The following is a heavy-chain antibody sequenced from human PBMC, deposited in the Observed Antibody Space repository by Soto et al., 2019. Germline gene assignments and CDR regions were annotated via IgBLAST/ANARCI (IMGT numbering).Heavy chain of an antibody. CDR1: GGCFSGYY. V-gene: IGHV4-34*01. Sequence: QVQLQQWGAGLLKPSETLSLTCAVYGGCFSGYYWSWIRQPPGKGLEWIGEINHSGSTNYNPSLKSRGTISVDTSKNQFSLKLSSVTAADTAVYYCARVVYGYPYSYYYGMDVWGQGTTVTVSS. CDR3: ARVVYGYPYSYYYGMDV. D-gene: IGHD5-18*01. J-gene: IGHJ6*02. CDR2: INHSGST.